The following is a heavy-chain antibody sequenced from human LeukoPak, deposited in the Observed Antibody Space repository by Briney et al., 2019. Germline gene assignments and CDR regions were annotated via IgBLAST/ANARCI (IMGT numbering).Heavy chain of an antibody. J-gene: IGHJ4*02. Sequence: HPGGSLRLSCAASGFTFSSYGMSWVRQAPGKGLEWVSAISGSGGSTYYADSVKGRFTISRDNSKNTLYLQMNSLRAEDTAVYYCAKDRSPNYDILTGPIDYWGQGTLVTVSS. D-gene: IGHD3-9*01. CDR3: AKDRSPNYDILTGPIDY. CDR1: GFTFSSYG. CDR2: ISGSGGST. V-gene: IGHV3-23*01.